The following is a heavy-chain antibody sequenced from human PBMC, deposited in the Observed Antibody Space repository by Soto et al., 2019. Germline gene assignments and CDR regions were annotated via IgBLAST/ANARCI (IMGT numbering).Heavy chain of an antibody. V-gene: IGHV3-30-3*01. CDR3: ARDGVAGTLDY. D-gene: IGHD6-19*01. CDR1: GFTFRNYA. CDR2: ISYDGSNK. J-gene: IGHJ4*02. Sequence: GGSLRLSCAASGFTFRNYAMSWVRQAPGKGLEWVAVISYDGSNKYYADSVKGRFTISRDNSKNTLYLQMNSLRAEDTAVYYCARDGVAGTLDYWGQGTLVTVSS.